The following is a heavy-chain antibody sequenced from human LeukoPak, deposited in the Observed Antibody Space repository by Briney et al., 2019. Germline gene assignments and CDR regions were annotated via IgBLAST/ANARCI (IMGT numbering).Heavy chain of an antibody. Sequence: ASVKVSCKASGGTFSSYAISWVRQAPGQGLEWVGRIIPIFGTANYAQKFQGRVTITTDESTSTAYMELSSLRSEDTAVYYCARGEYDFWSGYSPNWFDPWGQGTLVTVSS. CDR1: GGTFSSYA. V-gene: IGHV1-69*05. CDR2: IIPIFGTA. D-gene: IGHD3-3*01. CDR3: ARGEYDFWSGYSPNWFDP. J-gene: IGHJ5*02.